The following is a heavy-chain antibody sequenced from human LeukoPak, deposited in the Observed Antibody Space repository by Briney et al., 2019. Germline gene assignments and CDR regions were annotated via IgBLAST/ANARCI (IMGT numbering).Heavy chain of an antibody. CDR2: IWYDGSNK. J-gene: IGHJ4*02. V-gene: IGHV3-33*01. CDR1: GFTFSNSG. D-gene: IGHD6-13*01. CDR3: ARDRAATGKDNLDY. Sequence: PGGSLRLSCAASGFTFSNSGMHWVRQAPGKGLEWVAVIWYDGSNKYYAHSVKGRFTISRDNSKNTLYVQMNSLRAEDTAVYYCARDRAATGKDNLDYWGQGTLVTVSS.